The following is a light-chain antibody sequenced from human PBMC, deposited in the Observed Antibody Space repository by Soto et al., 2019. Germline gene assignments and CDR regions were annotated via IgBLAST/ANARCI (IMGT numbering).Light chain of an antibody. J-gene: IGLJ3*02. CDR2: EVS. Sequence: QSALTQPPSASGSPGQSVTISCTGTSSDVGGYNYVSWYQQHPGKAPKLMIYEVSKRPSGVPGRLSGSKSGNTASLTVSGLQSEDEADYYCSSYAGSNNLVFGGGTELTVL. CDR3: SSYAGSNNLV. CDR1: SSDVGGYNY. V-gene: IGLV2-8*01.